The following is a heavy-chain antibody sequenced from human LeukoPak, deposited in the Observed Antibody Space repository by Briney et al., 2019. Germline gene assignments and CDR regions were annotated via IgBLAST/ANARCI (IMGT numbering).Heavy chain of an antibody. CDR1: GFIFSTYA. V-gene: IGHV3-23*01. CDR3: AVGFCSGGSCRFDY. J-gene: IGHJ4*02. D-gene: IGHD2-15*01. CDR2: ISGSGGST. Sequence: GGSLRLSCATSGFIFSTYALSWVRQAPGKGLEWASSISGSGGSTYHADSVKGRFTISRDSSKNTLYLQMNSLRAEDTAVYYCAVGFCSGGSCRFDYWGQGTLVTVFS.